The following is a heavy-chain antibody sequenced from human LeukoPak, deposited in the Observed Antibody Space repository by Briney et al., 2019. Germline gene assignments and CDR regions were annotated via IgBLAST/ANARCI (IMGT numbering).Heavy chain of an antibody. CDR2: IIPILGIA. D-gene: IGHD3-22*01. CDR1: GGTFSSYT. V-gene: IGHV1-69*04. CDR3: ARDLTYYYDSSGLAPQEFDY. Sequence: PMASVKVSCKASGGTFSSYTISWVRQAPGQGLEWMGRIIPILGIANYAQKFQGRVTIAADKSTSTAYMELSSLRSEDTAVYYCARDLTYYYDSSGLAPQEFDYWGQGTLVTVSS. J-gene: IGHJ4*02.